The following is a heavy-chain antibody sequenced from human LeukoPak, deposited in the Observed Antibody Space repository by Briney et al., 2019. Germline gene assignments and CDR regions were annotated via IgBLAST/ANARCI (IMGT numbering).Heavy chain of an antibody. CDR1: GGSISSSSYY. CDR3: ARDSNDYGDPNWFDP. J-gene: IGHJ5*02. Sequence: SETLSLTCTVSGGSISSSSYYWGWIRQPPGKGLEWIGSIYYSGSTYYNPSLKSRVTISVDTSKNQFSLKLSSVTAADTAVYYCARDSNDYGDPNWFDPWGQGTLVTVSS. D-gene: IGHD4-17*01. V-gene: IGHV4-39*07. CDR2: IYYSGST.